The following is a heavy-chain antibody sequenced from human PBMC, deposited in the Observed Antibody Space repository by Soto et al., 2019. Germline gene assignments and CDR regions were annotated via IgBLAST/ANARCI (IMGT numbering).Heavy chain of an antibody. CDR2: IYYSGST. CDR1: GCSISSYY. CDR3: ARASTKYYDFWSGYYPAAGAFDI. J-gene: IGHJ3*02. V-gene: IGHV4-59*01. D-gene: IGHD3-3*01. Sequence: ETLSLTCTVTGCSISSYYWSLIRQPPGQGLEWIGYIYYSGSTNYNPSLKSRVTISVDTSKNQFSLKLSSVTAADTAVYYCARASTKYYDFWSGYYPAAGAFDIWGQGTMVTVSS.